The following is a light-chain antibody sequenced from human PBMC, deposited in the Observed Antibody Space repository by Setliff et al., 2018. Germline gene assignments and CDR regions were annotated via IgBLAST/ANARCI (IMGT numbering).Light chain of an antibody. V-gene: IGLV2-11*01. Sequence: QSALTQPRSVSGSPGQSVTISCTGSSSDVGAYKYVSWYQQHPGKAPKLMIYDVIKRPSGVPDRFSASRSGNTASLTISGLQPEDESDYYCCSYAGYSYVFGTGTKV. CDR2: DVI. CDR3: CSYAGYSYV. CDR1: SSDVGAYKY. J-gene: IGLJ1*01.